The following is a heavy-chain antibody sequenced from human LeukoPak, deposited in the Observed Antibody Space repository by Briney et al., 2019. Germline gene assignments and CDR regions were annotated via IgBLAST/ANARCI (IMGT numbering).Heavy chain of an antibody. CDR3: ARTLVEYSSSSVSSWFDP. V-gene: IGHV4-39*01. Sequence: PSETLSPTCTVSGGSISSSSYYWGWIRQPPGKGLEWIGSIYYSGSTYYNPSLKSRVTISVDTSKNQFSLKLSSVTAADTAVYYCARTLVEYSSSSVSSWFDPWGQGTLVTVSS. D-gene: IGHD6-6*01. J-gene: IGHJ5*02. CDR2: IYYSGST. CDR1: GGSISSSSYY.